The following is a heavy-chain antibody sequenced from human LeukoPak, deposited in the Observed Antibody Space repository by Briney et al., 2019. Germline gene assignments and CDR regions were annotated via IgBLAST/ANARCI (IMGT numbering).Heavy chain of an antibody. V-gene: IGHV3-48*01. CDR2: ISSSSSTI. Sequence: GGSLRLSCAASGFTFSSYSMSWVRQAPGKGLEWVSYISSSSSTIYYADSVKGRFTISRDNAKNSLYQQMNSLRAEDTAVYYCARPAAAVAGSSYYFDYWGQGTLVTVSS. CDR3: ARPAAAVAGSSYYFDY. J-gene: IGHJ4*02. CDR1: GFTFSSYS. D-gene: IGHD6-19*01.